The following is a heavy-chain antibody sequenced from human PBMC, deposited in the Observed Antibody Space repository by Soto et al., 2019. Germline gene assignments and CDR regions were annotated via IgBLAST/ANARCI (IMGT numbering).Heavy chain of an antibody. D-gene: IGHD2-15*01. V-gene: IGHV3-74*01. Sequence: LRLSCAASGLTFNRYWMHWVRHAPGKGLVWVSHINTDGTNSNYADSVKGRFTISRDNAKSTLFLQMNSLRDEDTAVYYCAREFCSGGNCYTYYFDPWGQGIPVTVSS. CDR3: AREFCSGGNCYTYYFDP. CDR1: GLTFNRYW. CDR2: INTDGTNS. J-gene: IGHJ5*02.